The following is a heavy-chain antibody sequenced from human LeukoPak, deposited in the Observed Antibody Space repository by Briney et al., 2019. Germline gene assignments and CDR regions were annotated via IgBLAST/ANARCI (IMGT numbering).Heavy chain of an antibody. Sequence: PSETLSLTCTVSGGSISSYYWSWIRQPPGKGLEWIGYIYYSGSTNYNPSLKSRVTISVDTSKTQFSLKLSSVTAADTAVYYCARYYCSSTSCQHDYRGQGTLVTVSS. CDR1: GGSISSYY. CDR3: ARYYCSSTSCQHDY. D-gene: IGHD2-2*01. CDR2: IYYSGST. J-gene: IGHJ4*02. V-gene: IGHV4-59*01.